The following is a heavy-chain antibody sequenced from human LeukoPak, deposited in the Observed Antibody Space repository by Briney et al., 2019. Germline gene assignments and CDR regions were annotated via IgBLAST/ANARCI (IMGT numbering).Heavy chain of an antibody. CDR2: IYYSGST. V-gene: IGHV4-59*03. Sequence: SETLSLTCTVSGGSISSYYWSWIRQPPGKGLEWIGYIYYSGSTNYNPSLKSRVTISLDTSKNQFALSLSSVTAADTAVYYCAKVKGGYFYALDSWGQGTPVTVHS. J-gene: IGHJ4*02. D-gene: IGHD5-12*01. CDR3: AKVKGGYFYALDS. CDR1: GGSISSYY.